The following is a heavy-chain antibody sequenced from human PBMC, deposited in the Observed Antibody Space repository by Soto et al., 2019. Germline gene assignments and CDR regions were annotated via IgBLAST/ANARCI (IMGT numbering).Heavy chain of an antibody. CDR2: ISYDERNK. D-gene: IGHD3-3*01. CDR1: GFTFSYYG. CDR3: ANTNYDFWGMDV. J-gene: IGHJ6*02. V-gene: IGHV3-30*18. Sequence: PGGSLRLSFAASGFTFSYYGMHWVRQAPGKGLECIDVISYDERNKYYADSVKGRFTISRDNSKNTLYLQMNSLRAEDTDMYYCANTNYDFWGMDVWGQGTTVTVSS.